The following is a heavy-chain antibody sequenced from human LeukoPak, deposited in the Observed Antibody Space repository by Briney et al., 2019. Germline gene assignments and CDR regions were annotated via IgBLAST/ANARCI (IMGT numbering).Heavy chain of an antibody. D-gene: IGHD1-26*01. CDR1: GGTFSSYP. V-gene: IGHV1-69*05. Sequence: ASVKVSCKSSGGTFSSYPISWVRQPPGQGLEWVGGIIPIFGTANYAQKFQGRVTITTDESTSTAYMELSSLRSEDTDVYYCARATTRWELRDPFDYWGQGTLVTVSS. J-gene: IGHJ4*02. CDR2: IIPIFGTA. CDR3: ARATTRWELRDPFDY.